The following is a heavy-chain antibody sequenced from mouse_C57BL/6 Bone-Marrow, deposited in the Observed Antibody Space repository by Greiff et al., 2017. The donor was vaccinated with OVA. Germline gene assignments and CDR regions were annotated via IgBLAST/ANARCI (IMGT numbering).Heavy chain of an antibody. D-gene: IGHD2-5*01. CDR2: INPYNGGT. J-gene: IGHJ3*01. Sequence: VQLQQSGPVLVKPGASVKMSCKASGYTFTDYYMNWVKQSHGKSLEWIGVINPYNGGTSYNQKFKGKATLTVDKSSSTAYMELNSLTSEDSAVYYCARSGYSKGGFAYWGQGTLVTVSA. CDR1: GYTFTDYY. CDR3: ARSGYSKGGFAY. V-gene: IGHV1-19*01.